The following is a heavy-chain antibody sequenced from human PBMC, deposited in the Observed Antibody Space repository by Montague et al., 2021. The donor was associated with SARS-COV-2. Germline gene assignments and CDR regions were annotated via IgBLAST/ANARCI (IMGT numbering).Heavy chain of an antibody. Sequence: SETLSLTCTVSGGSISRYYWNWIRQPPGKGLEWIAYIYYSGSTNXXPSLKSRVTISVDTSKNQFSLKLSSVTAADTAVYSCAWSRENYNILTGYPCNFDYWGQGTLVTVSS. D-gene: IGHD3-9*01. CDR1: GGSISRYY. V-gene: IGHV4-59*01. CDR2: IYYSGST. J-gene: IGHJ4*02. CDR3: AWSRENYNILTGYPCNFDY.